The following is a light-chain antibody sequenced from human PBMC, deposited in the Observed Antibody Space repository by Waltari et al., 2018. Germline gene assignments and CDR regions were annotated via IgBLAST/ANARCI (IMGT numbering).Light chain of an antibody. V-gene: IGKV1-39*01. CDR1: QSISRY. CDR3: QQSYSTPET. J-gene: IGKJ1*01. CDR2: AAS. Sequence: DIQMTQSQSSLSASVGERVTITCRASQSISRYLNWYQHKPGKAPKLLIYAASSLQSGVPSRFSGSGSGTDFTLTISSLQPEDFATYYCQQSYSTPETFGQGTKVEIK.